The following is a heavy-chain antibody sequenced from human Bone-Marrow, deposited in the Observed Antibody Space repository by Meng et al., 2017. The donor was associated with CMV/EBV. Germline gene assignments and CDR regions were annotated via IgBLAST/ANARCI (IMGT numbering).Heavy chain of an antibody. CDR1: GFTFSSYW. V-gene: IGHV3-7*01. J-gene: IGHJ4*02. CDR3: AGERIAARRFDY. Sequence: GESLKISCAASGFTFSSYWMSWVRQAPGKGLEWVANIKQDGSEKYYVDSVKGRFTISRENTKNSLYLQMNSLRAEDTAVYYCAGERIAARRFDYWGQGALVTVSS. D-gene: IGHD6-6*01. CDR2: IKQDGSEK.